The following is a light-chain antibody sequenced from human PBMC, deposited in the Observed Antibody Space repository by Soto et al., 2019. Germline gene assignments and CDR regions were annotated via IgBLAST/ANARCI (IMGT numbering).Light chain of an antibody. J-gene: IGLJ1*01. V-gene: IGLV2-14*01. Sequence: QSVLTLAVSVPGSPGQSITISCVGTSGDIGDYNYVSWYQQHPGKVPKVIIYDVSNRPSGVSYRFSGTKSGNTASLTVSGLQAEDEADYYCCSYTRSGTLIFGTGTKVTVL. CDR3: CSYTRSGTLI. CDR1: SGDIGDYNY. CDR2: DVS.